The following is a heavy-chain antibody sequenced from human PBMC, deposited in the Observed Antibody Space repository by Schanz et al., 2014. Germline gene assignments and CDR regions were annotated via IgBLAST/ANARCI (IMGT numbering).Heavy chain of an antibody. V-gene: IGHV3-64D*06. CDR2: ISNNGDST. CDR1: GFTFSTFA. Sequence: VQLVESGGGLVQPGGSLRLSCSASGFTFSTFAMHWVRQAPGKGLEYISAISNNGDSTYYADSVKGRFTISRDNSKNTLFLQMSSLRVDDMAVYYCGRAGTGMAGWYFELWGHGTLVTVSS. D-gene: IGHD5-18*01. CDR3: GRAGTGMAGWYFEL. J-gene: IGHJ2*01.